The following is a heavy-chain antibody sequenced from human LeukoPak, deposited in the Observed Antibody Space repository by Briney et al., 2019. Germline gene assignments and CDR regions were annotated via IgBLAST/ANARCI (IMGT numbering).Heavy chain of an antibody. CDR1: GFIFSSYA. CDR2: ISGSSSDI. Sequence: GGSLRLSCAASGFIFSSYAMNWVRQARGKGLEWVSSISGSSSDIYYADSVKGRFTISRDNAKNSVFLQMNNLRAEDTAIYYCARRGYHDSSGYDYWGQGTLVTVSS. V-gene: IGHV3-21*06. J-gene: IGHJ4*02. CDR3: ARRGYHDSSGYDY. D-gene: IGHD3-22*01.